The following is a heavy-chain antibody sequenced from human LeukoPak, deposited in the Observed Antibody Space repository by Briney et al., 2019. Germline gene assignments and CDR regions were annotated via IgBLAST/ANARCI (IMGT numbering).Heavy chain of an antibody. CDR2: ITSGGGST. V-gene: IGHV3-23*01. Sequence: GGSLRLSCAASGFTFSNYAMSWVRQAPGKGLEWVSTITSGGGSTYYADSVKGRFTISRDNSKTTMHLQMNSLRAEHTAVYYCSIDHRSCVGKSCFLNQDWGQGALVTVSS. CDR3: SIDHRSCVGKSCFLNQD. CDR1: GFTFSNYA. J-gene: IGHJ4*02. D-gene: IGHD2-15*01.